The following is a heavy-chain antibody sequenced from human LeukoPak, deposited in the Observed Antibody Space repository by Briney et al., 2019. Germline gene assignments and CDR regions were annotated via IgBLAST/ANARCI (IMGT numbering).Heavy chain of an antibody. J-gene: IGHJ3*01. CDR3: AKPSNYYGSATDAFDF. V-gene: IGHV4-34*01. CDR2: INHGGST. CDR1: GGSFSGYY. Sequence: SETLSLTCAVYGGSFSGYYWSWIRQPPGKGLEWIGEINHGGSTYYNPSLKSRVTISVDTSKNHFSLKLNSVTAADTAVYYCAKPSNYYGSATDAFDFWGQGTMVTVSS. D-gene: IGHD3-10*01.